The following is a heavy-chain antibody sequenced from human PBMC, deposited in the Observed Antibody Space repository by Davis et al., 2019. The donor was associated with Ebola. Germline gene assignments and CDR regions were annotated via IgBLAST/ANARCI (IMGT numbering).Heavy chain of an antibody. J-gene: IGHJ5*02. Sequence: ASVKASCKASGYTFTSYAMHWARQAPGQRLEWMGWINAGNGNTKYSQKFQGRVTITRDTSTSTAYMELRSLRSDDTAVYYCAREGIVALNWFDPWGQGTLVTVSS. CDR3: AREGIVALNWFDP. CDR1: GYTFTSYA. D-gene: IGHD5-12*01. V-gene: IGHV1-3*01. CDR2: INAGNGNT.